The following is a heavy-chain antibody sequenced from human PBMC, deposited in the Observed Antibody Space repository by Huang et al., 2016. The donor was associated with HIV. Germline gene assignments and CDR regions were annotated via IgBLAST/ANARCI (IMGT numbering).Heavy chain of an antibody. Sequence: QVQLQQWGARLLKPSETLSLTCAVYGGSLSGSYGSWIRQPPGKGLEWIGEINHSGSTNDNPALKRRVTISGDTSQNQFSLGLSSVTAADTAVYYCAEGSGYDYWGQGTLVTVST. J-gene: IGHJ4*02. D-gene: IGHD3-22*01. V-gene: IGHV4-34*01. CDR3: AEGSGYDY. CDR1: GGSLSGSY. CDR2: INHSGST.